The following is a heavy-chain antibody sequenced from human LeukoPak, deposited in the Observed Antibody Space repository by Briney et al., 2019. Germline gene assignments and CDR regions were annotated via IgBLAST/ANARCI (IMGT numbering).Heavy chain of an antibody. D-gene: IGHD3-22*01. CDR3: AKDPNYYDSSGYYG. CDR1: RFIFSNFA. CDR2: ITGSGGST. Sequence: GSLRLSCAASRFIFSNFAVSWVRQAPGKGLEWVSTITGSGGSTYYADSVKGRFTISRDNSKNTLSLQMNSLRAEDTAVYYCAKDPNYYDSSGYYGWGQGTLVTVSS. J-gene: IGHJ4*02. V-gene: IGHV3-23*01.